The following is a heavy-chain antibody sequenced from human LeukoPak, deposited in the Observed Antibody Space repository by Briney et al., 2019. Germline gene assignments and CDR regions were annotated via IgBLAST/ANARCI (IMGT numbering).Heavy chain of an antibody. V-gene: IGHV3-23*01. J-gene: IGHJ4*02. Sequence: PGGSLRPSCAASGFTFSGYGMSWVRQAPGKGLKWVSAISGSGGSTYYADSVKGRITISRDNSKNTLYLQMNSLRAEDTAVYYCAKGVGYCSGGSCQQFDYWGQGTLVTVSS. D-gene: IGHD2-15*01. CDR3: AKGVGYCSGGSCQQFDY. CDR2: ISGSGGST. CDR1: GFTFSGYG.